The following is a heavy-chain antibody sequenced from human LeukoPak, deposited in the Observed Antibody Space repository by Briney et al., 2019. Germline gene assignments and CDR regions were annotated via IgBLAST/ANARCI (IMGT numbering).Heavy chain of an antibody. D-gene: IGHD5-24*01. Sequence: SDTLSLTCAGYGVCYSGYYGSWIRQPPGNGLELNMEINHSGSTNYKPSLKSRVSISVGTSNNQFALKLTSVTAADTAVYYCARRDGYNYYCFDYWGPVTLVTVS. J-gene: IGHJ4*02. CDR3: ARRDGYNYYCFDY. CDR1: GVCYSGYY. V-gene: IGHV4-34*01. CDR2: INHSGST.